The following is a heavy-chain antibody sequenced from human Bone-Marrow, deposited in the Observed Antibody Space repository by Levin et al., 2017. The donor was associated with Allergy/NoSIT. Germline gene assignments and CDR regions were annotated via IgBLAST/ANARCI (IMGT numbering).Heavy chain of an antibody. CDR2: IIPIFGTA. D-gene: IGHD6-19*01. V-gene: IGHV1-69*06. CDR1: GGTFSSYA. J-gene: IGHJ6*02. CDR3: ARDSSGWYYYYYGMDV. Sequence: ASVKVSCKASGGTFSSYAISWVRQAPGQGLEWMGGIIPIFGTANYAQKFQGRVTITADKSTSTAYMELSSLRSEDTAVYYCARDSSGWYYYYYGMDVWGQGTTVTVSS.